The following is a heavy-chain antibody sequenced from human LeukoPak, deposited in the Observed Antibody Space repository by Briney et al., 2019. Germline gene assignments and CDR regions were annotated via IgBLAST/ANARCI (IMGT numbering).Heavy chain of an antibody. J-gene: IGHJ6*03. CDR3: AKDRGVDYYYYYYMDV. V-gene: IGHV3-23*01. D-gene: IGHD3-10*01. CDR2: ISGSGGST. CDR1: GFTVSSYA. Sequence: GGSLRLSCAASGFTVSSYAMSWVRQAPGKGLEWVSAISGSGGSTYYADSVKGRFTISRDNSKNTLYLQMNSLRAEDTAVYYCAKDRGVDYYYYYYMDVWGKGTTVTVSS.